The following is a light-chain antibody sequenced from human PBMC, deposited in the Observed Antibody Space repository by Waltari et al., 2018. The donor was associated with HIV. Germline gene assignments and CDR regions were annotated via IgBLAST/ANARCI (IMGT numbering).Light chain of an antibody. CDR2: TNS. Sequence: QSVLTQPPSVSGAPGQRVTISCAGSSPNIGAGYDFHWYQQLPGTAPKLLIHTNSNRPSGVPDRFSGSKSGTLASLAITGLQAEDEADYYCQSYDSSLSSSVFGGGTKLTVL. J-gene: IGLJ3*02. V-gene: IGLV1-40*01. CDR3: QSYDSSLSSSV. CDR1: SPNIGAGYD.